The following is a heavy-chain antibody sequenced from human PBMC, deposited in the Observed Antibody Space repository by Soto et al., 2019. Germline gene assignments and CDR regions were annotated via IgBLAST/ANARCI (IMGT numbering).Heavy chain of an antibody. V-gene: IGHV3-7*03. D-gene: IGHD3-10*01. CDR1: GFTFSSYG. CDR3: AREKRKWFGELLQSYYYYGMDV. Sequence: GGSLSLSCAASGFTFSSYGMRWVRQAPGKGLEWVANIKQDGSEKYYVDSVKGRFTISRDNAKNSLYLQMNSLRAEDTAVYYCAREKRKWFGELLQSYYYYGMDVWGQGTTVTAP. J-gene: IGHJ6*02. CDR2: IKQDGSEK.